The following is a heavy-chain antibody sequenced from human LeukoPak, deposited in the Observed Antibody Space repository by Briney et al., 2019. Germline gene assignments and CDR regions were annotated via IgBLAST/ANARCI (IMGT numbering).Heavy chain of an antibody. CDR1: GGSISSSSYY. V-gene: IGHV4-39*01. J-gene: IGHJ5*02. CDR2: IYYSGAT. D-gene: IGHD6-13*01. Sequence: SETLSLTCSVSGGSISSSSYYWGWIRQPPGKGLEWIGSIYYSGATYYSPSLKSRVTISIDTSKNQLSLRLSSVTAADTAVYYCARTLYSSSPWFDPWGQGTLVTVSS. CDR3: ARTLYSSSPWFDP.